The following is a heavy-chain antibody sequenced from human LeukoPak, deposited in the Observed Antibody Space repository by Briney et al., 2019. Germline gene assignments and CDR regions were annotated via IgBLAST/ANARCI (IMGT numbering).Heavy chain of an antibody. CDR2: IYYSGST. Sequence: SETLSLTCTVSGGSISSSSYYWGWIRQPPGKGLEWIGSIYYSGSTYYNPSLKSRVTISVDTSKNQFSLKLSSVTAADTAVYYCARQGYVVXXXEWDYWGQGTLVTVSS. D-gene: IGHD2-2*01. J-gene: IGHJ4*02. CDR1: GGSISSSSYY. CDR3: ARQGYVVXXXEWDY. V-gene: IGHV4-39*01.